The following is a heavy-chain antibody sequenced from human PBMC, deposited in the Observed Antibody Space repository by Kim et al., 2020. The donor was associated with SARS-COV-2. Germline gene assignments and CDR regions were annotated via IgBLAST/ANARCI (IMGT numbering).Heavy chain of an antibody. CDR3: ARDYYGSGSYYKDYYYYGMDV. CDR1: GGSISSGSYY. D-gene: IGHD3-10*01. CDR2: IYTSGST. Sequence: SETLSLTCTVSGGSISSGSYYWSWIRQPAGKGLEWIGRIYTSGSTNYNPSLKSRVTISVDTSKNQFSLKLSSVTAADTAVYYCARDYYGSGSYYKDYYYYGMDVRGQGTTVTVSS. J-gene: IGHJ6*02. V-gene: IGHV4-61*02.